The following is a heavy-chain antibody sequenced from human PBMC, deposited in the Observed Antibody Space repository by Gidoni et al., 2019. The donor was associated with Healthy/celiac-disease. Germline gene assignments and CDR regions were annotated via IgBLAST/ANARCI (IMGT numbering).Heavy chain of an antibody. J-gene: IGHJ5*02. Sequence: QVQLQESGPGLVKPSQTLSLTCTVSGGSISSGGYYWSWIRQHPGKGLEWIGYIYYSGSTYYNPSLKSRVTISVDTSKNQFSLKLSSVTAADTAVYYCARVIAAAGVAANWFDPWGQGTLVTVSS. CDR1: GGSISSGGYY. CDR2: IYYSGST. CDR3: ARVIAAAGVAANWFDP. V-gene: IGHV4-31*03. D-gene: IGHD6-13*01.